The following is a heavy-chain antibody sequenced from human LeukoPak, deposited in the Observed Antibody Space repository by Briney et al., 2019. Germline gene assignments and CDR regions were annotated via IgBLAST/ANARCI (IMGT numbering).Heavy chain of an antibody. D-gene: IGHD3-3*01. CDR1: GYSFTSYW. Sequence: GESLKISCKGSGYSFTSYWIGWVRQMPGKGLEWMGIIYPGDSDTRYSPSSQGQVPISADKSISTAYLQWSSLKASDTAMYYCARNDFWSASWFDPWGQGTLVTVSS. CDR3: ARNDFWSASWFDP. CDR2: IYPGDSDT. V-gene: IGHV5-51*01. J-gene: IGHJ5*02.